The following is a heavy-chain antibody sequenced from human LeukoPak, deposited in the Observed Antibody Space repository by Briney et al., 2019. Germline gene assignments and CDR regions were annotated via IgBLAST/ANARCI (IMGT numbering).Heavy chain of an antibody. CDR2: TNPSGGST. CDR1: GYTFTSYY. CDR3: AREWGNKAFDY. V-gene: IGHV1-46*01. J-gene: IGHJ4*02. D-gene: IGHD7-27*01. Sequence: ASVKVSCKASGYTFTSYYMHWVRQAPGQGLEWMGITNPSGGSTSYAQKFQGRVTMTKDTSTSTVYMELSSLRSEDTAVYYCAREWGNKAFDYWGQGTLVTVSS.